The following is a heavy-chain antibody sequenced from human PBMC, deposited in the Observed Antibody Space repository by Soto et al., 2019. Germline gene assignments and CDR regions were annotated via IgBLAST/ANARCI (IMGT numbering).Heavy chain of an antibody. CDR1: GYTFTNYW. CDR2: IYPGDSDT. V-gene: IGHV5-51*01. Sequence: LGDSLKISCKGSGYTFTNYWIGWVRQMPGKGLEWMGIIYPGDSDTKYNPSFQGQVTISADKSITTTYLRWTSLKASDTAIYYCAASIFYYGMDVWGQGTTVT. CDR3: AASIFYYGMDV. J-gene: IGHJ6*02.